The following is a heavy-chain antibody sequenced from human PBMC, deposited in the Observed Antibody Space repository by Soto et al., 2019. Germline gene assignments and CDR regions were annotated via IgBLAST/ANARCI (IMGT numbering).Heavy chain of an antibody. Sequence: QVQLQQWGAGLLKPSETLSLTCAVYGGSFSGYYWSWIRQPPGKGLEWIGEINHSGSTNYNPSLKSRVTISVDTSKNQCSLKLSSVTAADTAVYYCARVGYCSSTSCRDYWGQGTLVTVSS. CDR1: GGSFSGYY. CDR2: INHSGST. CDR3: ARVGYCSSTSCRDY. V-gene: IGHV4-34*01. J-gene: IGHJ4*02. D-gene: IGHD2-2*01.